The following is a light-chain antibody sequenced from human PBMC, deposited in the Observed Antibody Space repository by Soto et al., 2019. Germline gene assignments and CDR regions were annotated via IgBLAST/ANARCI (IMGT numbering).Light chain of an antibody. V-gene: IGLV2-14*01. CDR1: SSDVGGYDY. CDR2: DVY. CDR3: SSYTTSSTVI. Sequence: QSALTQPAAVSGSPGQSITISCTGTSSDVGGYDYVSWYQKYPGKAPKLIISDVYDRPSGVSNRFSGSKSGNTASLTISGLQAEDEADYYCSSYTTSSTVIFGEGTQLTVL. J-gene: IGLJ2*01.